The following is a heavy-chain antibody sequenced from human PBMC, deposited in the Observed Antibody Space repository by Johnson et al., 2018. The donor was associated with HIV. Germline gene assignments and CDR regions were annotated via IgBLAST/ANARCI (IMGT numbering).Heavy chain of an antibody. Sequence: QMLLVESGGGLVKPGGSLRLSCAASGFNFSDHYMTWIRQAPGKGLEWVSYISSGGRTIYYADSVKGRFTISRDNAKNSLYLQMNSLRAEDTALYYCAREGRYWVGGVCLVDAFDIWGQGTMVTVSS. CDR2: ISSGGRTI. CDR1: GFNFSDHY. V-gene: IGHV3-11*01. D-gene: IGHD2-8*02. CDR3: AREGRYWVGGVCLVDAFDI. J-gene: IGHJ3*02.